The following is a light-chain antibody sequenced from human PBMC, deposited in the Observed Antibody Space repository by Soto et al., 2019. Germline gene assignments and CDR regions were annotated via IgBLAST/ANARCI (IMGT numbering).Light chain of an antibody. CDR2: DAS. CDR3: QQANSCPPIFT. Sequence: DIQMTQSPSSVSASVGDRVTITCRASQGIGTWLAWYQQKPGRAPKLLIYDASSLQSGVPSRFSGSGSGTDFTLTITSLQPEDFATYYCQQANSCPPIFTFGPGTKVDIK. V-gene: IGKV1D-12*01. CDR1: QGIGTW. J-gene: IGKJ3*01.